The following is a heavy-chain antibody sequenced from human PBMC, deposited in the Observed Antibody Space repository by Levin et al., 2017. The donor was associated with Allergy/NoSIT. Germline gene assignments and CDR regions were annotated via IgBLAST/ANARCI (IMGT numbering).Heavy chain of an antibody. CDR3: ARDSWGFGGFDP. D-gene: IGHD3-10*01. Sequence: ASVKVSCKASGYTFTGYYMHWVRQAPGQGLEWMGWINPNSGGTNYAQKFQGRVTMTRDTSISTAYMELSRLRSDDTAVYYCARDSWGFGGFDPWGQGTLVTVSS. CDR1: GYTFTGYY. J-gene: IGHJ5*02. CDR2: INPNSGGT. V-gene: IGHV1-2*02.